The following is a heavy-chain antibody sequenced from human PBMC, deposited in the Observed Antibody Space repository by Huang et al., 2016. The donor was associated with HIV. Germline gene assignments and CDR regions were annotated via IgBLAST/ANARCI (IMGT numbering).Heavy chain of an antibody. V-gene: IGHV1-18*01. Sequence: QVQLVQSGGEVKQPGASVRVSCKASGYDFGSYGMSWVRQAPGQGREWLGWIGSDSRDTRTAQKFQGRVTMTTDRSATTPYMELRSLRYDDTAVYYCARDTYYTDIWKRNDASFLWGQGTMITVYS. D-gene: IGHD3-22*01. CDR1: GYDFGSYG. J-gene: IGHJ3*01. CDR2: IGSDSRDT. CDR3: ARDTYYTDIWKRNDASFL.